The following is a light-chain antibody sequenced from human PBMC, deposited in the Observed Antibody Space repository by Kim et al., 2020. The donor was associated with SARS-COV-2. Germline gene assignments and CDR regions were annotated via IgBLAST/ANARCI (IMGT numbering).Light chain of an antibody. J-gene: IGKJ2*01. CDR2: DAA. CDR1: ESSSRR. Sequence: GGRATMTCRASESSSRRLAWYEQKPEKDTKLQMYDAARVESGVPSRFSGSGSGTDFTLTITSLQPDDFANYYCQKYNTYPFTFGQGTKLEI. V-gene: IGKV1-5*01. CDR3: QKYNTYPFT.